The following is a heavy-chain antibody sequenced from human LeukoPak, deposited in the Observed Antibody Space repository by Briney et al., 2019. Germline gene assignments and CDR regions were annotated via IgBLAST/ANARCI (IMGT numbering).Heavy chain of an antibody. CDR3: AKEITRPNRAVAGLNY. D-gene: IGHD6-19*01. CDR1: GFTFSAYG. J-gene: IGHJ4*02. CDR2: ISYDGTNK. V-gene: IGHV3-30*18. Sequence: PGGSLRLSCAASGFTFSAYGMHWVRQAPGKGLEWVAIISYDGTNKYYADSVKGRFTISRDNSKNTLYLQMNSLRAEDTAVYYCAKEITRPNRAVAGLNYWGQGTLDTVSS.